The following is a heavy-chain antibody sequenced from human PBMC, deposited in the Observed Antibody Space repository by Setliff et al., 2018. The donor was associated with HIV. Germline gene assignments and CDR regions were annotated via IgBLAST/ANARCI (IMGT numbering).Heavy chain of an antibody. J-gene: IGHJ4*02. Sequence: LSLTCTVSRGSIKYYFWSWIRQPPGKGLECIGHISYSGTTNYNPSLESRVSISVDTSKNQFSLKLKSVTAADTAVYYCARDSDGSSYYHFAHWSQGTLVTVS. V-gene: IGHV4-59*01. CDR3: ARDSDGSSYYHFAH. D-gene: IGHD3-22*01. CDR1: RGSIKYYF. CDR2: ISYSGTT.